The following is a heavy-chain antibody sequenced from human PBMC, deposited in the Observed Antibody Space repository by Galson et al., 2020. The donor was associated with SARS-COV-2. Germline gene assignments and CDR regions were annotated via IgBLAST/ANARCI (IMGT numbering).Heavy chain of an antibody. CDR3: ARGGITKIGVVVQMDS. D-gene: IGHD3-22*01. J-gene: IGHJ6*03. CDR2: IYYSGTT. Sequence: ETSETLSLTCTVSGGSISSAGYYWSWIRQHPGKGLEWIGYIYYSGTTYYNPSLKSRVTISVDTSKNQFSLKLSSVTAAGTAVYYCARGGITKIGVVVQMDSGCKEGTVAVSS. V-gene: IGHV4-31*03. CDR1: GGSISSAGYY.